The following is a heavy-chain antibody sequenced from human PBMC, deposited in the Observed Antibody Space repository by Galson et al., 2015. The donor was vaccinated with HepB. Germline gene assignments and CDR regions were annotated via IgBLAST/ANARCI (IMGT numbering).Heavy chain of an antibody. CDR1: GFTFSSYA. V-gene: IGHV3-30-3*01. Sequence: SLRLSCAASGFTFSSYAMHWVRQAPGKGLEWVAVISYGGSNKYYADSVKGRFTISRDNSKNTLYLQMNSLRAEDTAVYYCARGGGYCSGGSCGPFDYWGQGTLVTVSS. CDR3: ARGGGYCSGGSCGPFDY. J-gene: IGHJ4*02. CDR2: ISYGGSNK. D-gene: IGHD2-15*01.